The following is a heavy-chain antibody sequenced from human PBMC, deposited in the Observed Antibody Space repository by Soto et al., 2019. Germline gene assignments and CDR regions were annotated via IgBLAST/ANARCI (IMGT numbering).Heavy chain of an antibody. Sequence: QVQLQESGPGLVKPSQTLSLTCTVSGGSISSGDYYWSWIRQPPGKGLEWIGYIYYSGSTYYNPPLKSRVTISVDTAKNQFSLKLSSVTAADTAVYYCARRPQACSGGRCYLYFHHWGQGTLVTVSS. CDR3: ARRPQACSGGRCYLYFHH. D-gene: IGHD2-15*01. J-gene: IGHJ1*01. CDR2: IYYSGST. CDR1: GGSISSGDYY. V-gene: IGHV4-30-4*01.